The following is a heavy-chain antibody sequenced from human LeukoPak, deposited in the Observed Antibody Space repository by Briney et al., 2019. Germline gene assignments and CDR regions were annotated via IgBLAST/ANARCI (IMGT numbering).Heavy chain of an antibody. Sequence: GGSLRLSCAASGFTFSSYWMHWVRQAPGKGLVWVSRINSDGSSTSYADSVKGRFTISRDNAKNTLYLQMNSLRAEDTAVYYCAREGATLYYFDYWGQGTLVTVSS. J-gene: IGHJ4*02. CDR2: INSDGSST. V-gene: IGHV3-74*01. CDR1: GFTFSSYW. CDR3: AREGATLYYFDY. D-gene: IGHD1-26*01.